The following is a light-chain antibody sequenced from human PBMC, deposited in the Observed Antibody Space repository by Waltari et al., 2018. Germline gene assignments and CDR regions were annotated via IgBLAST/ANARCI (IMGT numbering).Light chain of an antibody. Sequence: QSVLTQPPSASGAPGQRVTISCSGSRSNIGTNTVNWYQQFPGTAPKLLISTNNLRPSGGPDRVSGSNSVTSASLAISGLQSEDEADYYCATWDDRLDGVVFGGGTKLTV. CDR1: RSNIGTNT. V-gene: IGLV1-44*01. CDR2: TNN. J-gene: IGLJ3*02. CDR3: ATWDDRLDGVV.